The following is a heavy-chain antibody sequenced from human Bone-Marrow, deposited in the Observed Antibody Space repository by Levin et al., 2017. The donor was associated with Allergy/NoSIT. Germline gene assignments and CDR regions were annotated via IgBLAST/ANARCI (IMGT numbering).Heavy chain of an antibody. CDR2: IFYSGTT. V-gene: IGHV4-59*01. J-gene: IGHJ6*02. CDR1: GGSMRNYF. CDR3: AREGRQQQPYGMDV. Sequence: SETLSLTCTVSGGSMRNYFWSWIRQSPGKGLEWIGFIFYSGTTSYNPSLKSRVTISLDTSKNHFSLNLTSVTAADMGVYYCAREGRQQQPYGMDVWGRGTTVTVSS. D-gene: IGHD6-13*01.